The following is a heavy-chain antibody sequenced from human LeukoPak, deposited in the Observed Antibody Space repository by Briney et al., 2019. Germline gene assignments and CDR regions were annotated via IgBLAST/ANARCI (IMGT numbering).Heavy chain of an antibody. CDR3: ARTKITHDYGDYTFDY. J-gene: IGHJ4*02. CDR2: ISSSGSTI. D-gene: IGHD4-17*01. CDR1: GFTFSSYE. V-gene: IGHV3-48*03. Sequence: PGGSLRPSCAASGFTFSSYEMNWVRQAPGKGLEWVSYISSSGSTIYYADSVKGRFTISRDNAKNSLYLQMNSLRAEDTAVYYCARTKITHDYGDYTFDYWGQGTLVTVSS.